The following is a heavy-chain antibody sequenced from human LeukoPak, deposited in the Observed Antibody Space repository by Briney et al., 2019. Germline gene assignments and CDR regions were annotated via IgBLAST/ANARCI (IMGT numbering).Heavy chain of an antibody. CDR1: GYFISSGYY. CDR3: ARTSSSGLVGGYYFDY. D-gene: IGHD6-19*01. V-gene: IGHV4-38-2*02. J-gene: IGHJ4*02. Sequence: SDTLSLTCTVSGYFISSGYYWGWIRQPPGKGLQWIGGIHHSGSTYYNPSLKSRVTISVDTSKNQFSLKLSSVTAADTAVYYCARTSSSGLVGGYYFDYWGQGTLVTVSS. CDR2: IHHSGST.